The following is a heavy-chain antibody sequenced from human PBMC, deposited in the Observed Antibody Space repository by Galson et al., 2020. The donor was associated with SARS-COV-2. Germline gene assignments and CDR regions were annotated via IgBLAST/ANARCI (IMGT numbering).Heavy chain of an antibody. CDR3: AADRSSSRFDDAFDI. CDR1: GFTFTSSA. CDR2: IVVGSGNT. D-gene: IGHD6-13*01. V-gene: IGHV1-58*01. Sequence: SVKVSCKDSGFTFTSSAVQWVRQARGQRLEWIGWIVVGSGNTNYAQKFQERVTITRDMSTSTDYMELSSLRSEDTAVYYCAADRSSSRFDDAFDIWGQGTMVTVSS. J-gene: IGHJ3*02.